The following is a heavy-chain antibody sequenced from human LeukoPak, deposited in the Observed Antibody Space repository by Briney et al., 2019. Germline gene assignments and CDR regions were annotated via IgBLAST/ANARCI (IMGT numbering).Heavy chain of an antibody. CDR3: AIRGPYDILTGYYTPEWFDP. D-gene: IGHD3-9*01. CDR1: GYSFTNYW. V-gene: IGHV5-51*01. Sequence: GESLKISCKGSGYSFTNYWIGWVRQMPGKGLEWMGIIYPGDSDTRYSPSFQGQVTISADKSISTAYLQWSSLKASDTAMYYCAIRGPYDILTGYYTPEWFDPWGQGTLVTVSS. CDR2: IYPGDSDT. J-gene: IGHJ5*02.